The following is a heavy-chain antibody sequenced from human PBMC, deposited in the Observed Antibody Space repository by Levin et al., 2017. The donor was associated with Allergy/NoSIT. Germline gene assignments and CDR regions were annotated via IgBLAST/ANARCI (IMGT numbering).Heavy chain of an antibody. D-gene: IGHD1-26*01. CDR3: TSSRELLFGS. J-gene: IGHJ4*02. V-gene: IGHV4-34*01. CDR1: DGSFSGSY. CDR2: INHSGST. Sequence: SETLSLTCAVYDGSFSGSYWSWIRQPPGKGLEWVGEINHSGSTNYNPSLKSRVTISVDTSKNQFSLKLSSVTAADTAVYYCTSSRELLFGSWGQGTLVTVSS.